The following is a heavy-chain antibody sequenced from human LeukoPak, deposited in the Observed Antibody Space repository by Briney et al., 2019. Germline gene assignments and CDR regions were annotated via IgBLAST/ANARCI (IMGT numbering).Heavy chain of an antibody. CDR2: INPNTGGT. V-gene: IGHV1-2*02. CDR1: GYTLTDYY. D-gene: IGHD2-2*01. CDR3: AVKMGYCSSSRCLTGFDY. Sequence: GASVKVSCKASGYTLTDYYMHWVRQAPGQGLEWMGWINPNTGGTDYTQKFQGRVTMTRDTSISTAYMEPSRLRSDDAAVYYCAVKMGYCSSSRCLTGFDYWGQGTLVTVSS. J-gene: IGHJ4*02.